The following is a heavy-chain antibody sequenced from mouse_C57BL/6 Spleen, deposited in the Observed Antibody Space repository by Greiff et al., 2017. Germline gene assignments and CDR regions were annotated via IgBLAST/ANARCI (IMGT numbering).Heavy chain of an antibody. V-gene: IGHV5-9*01. D-gene: IGHD2-4*01. CDR2: ISGGGGNT. CDR1: GFTFSSYT. J-gene: IGHJ3*01. CDR3: ARSDYEGVAY. Sequence: EVMLVESGGGLVKPGGSLKLSCAASGFTFSSYTMSWVRQTPEKRLEWVATISGGGGNTYYPDSVKGRFTISRDNAKNTLYLQMSSLRSEDTALYYCARSDYEGVAYWGQGTLVTVSA.